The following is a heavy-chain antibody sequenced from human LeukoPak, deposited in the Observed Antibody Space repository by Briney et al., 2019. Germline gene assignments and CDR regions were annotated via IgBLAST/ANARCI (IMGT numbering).Heavy chain of an antibody. V-gene: IGHV3-23*01. CDR1: GFTFSSYW. Sequence: AGGSLRLSCAASGFTFSSYWMNWARQAPGKGLEWVSAISGSGGSTYYADSVKGRFTISRDNSKNTLYLQMNSLRAEDTAVYYCAKAGFRSGYYFDYWGQGTLVTVSS. D-gene: IGHD3-22*01. CDR2: ISGSGGST. J-gene: IGHJ4*02. CDR3: AKAGFRSGYYFDY.